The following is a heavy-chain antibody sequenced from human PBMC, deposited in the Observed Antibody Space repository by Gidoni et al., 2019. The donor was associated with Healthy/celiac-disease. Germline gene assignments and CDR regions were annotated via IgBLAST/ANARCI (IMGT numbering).Heavy chain of an antibody. D-gene: IGHD3-22*01. CDR3: AKEVDSSGYYVADY. J-gene: IGHJ4*02. CDR1: GFTFSGSA. Sequence: EVQLLESGGGLVQPGGSLRLSCAASGFTFSGSAMSWVRQAPGKGLRWVSAISGSCGSTYYADSVKGRFTISRDNSKNTLYLQMNSLRAEDTAVYYCAKEVDSSGYYVADYWGQGTLVTVSS. CDR2: ISGSCGST. V-gene: IGHV3-23*01.